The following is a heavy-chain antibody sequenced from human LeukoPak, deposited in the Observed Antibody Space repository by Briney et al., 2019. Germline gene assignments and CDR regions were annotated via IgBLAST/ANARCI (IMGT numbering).Heavy chain of an antibody. D-gene: IGHD3-22*01. J-gene: IGHJ5*02. CDR2: MNPNSGNT. Sequence: AASVKVSCKASGYTFTSYDINWVRQATGQGLEWMGWMNPNSGNTGYAQKFQGRVTMTRNTSISTAYMELSSLRSEDTAVYYCARAPHYYDSSGYYYGPLHNWFDPWGQGTLVTVSS. CDR3: ARAPHYYDSSGYYYGPLHNWFDP. V-gene: IGHV1-8*01. CDR1: GYTFTSYD.